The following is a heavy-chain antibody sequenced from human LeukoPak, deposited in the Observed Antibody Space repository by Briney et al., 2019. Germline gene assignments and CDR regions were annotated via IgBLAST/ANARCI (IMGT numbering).Heavy chain of an antibody. CDR3: ARVGKSRRTYYGSGRNYYGMDV. CDR1: GNTFTSYD. V-gene: IGHV1-8*01. CDR2: MNPNSGNT. J-gene: IGHJ6*02. Sequence: GASVKVSCKASGNTFTSYDINWVRQAPGQGLEWMGWMNPNSGNTGYAQKFQGRVTMTRNTSISTAYMELSSLRSEDTAVYYCARVGKSRRTYYGSGRNYYGMDVWGQGTTVTVSS. D-gene: IGHD3-10*01.